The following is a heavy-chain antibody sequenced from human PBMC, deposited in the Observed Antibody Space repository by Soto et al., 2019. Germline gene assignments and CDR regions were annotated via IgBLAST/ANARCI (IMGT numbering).Heavy chain of an antibody. Sequence: PSETLSLTCAVYGGSFSGHYWSWIRQPPGKGLEWIGEINHSGSTNYNPSLRSRVTISVDTSKNQFSLKLSSVTAADTAVYYCARQRRNVVPLRTYYFDYWGQGTLVTVSS. V-gene: IGHV4-34*01. CDR1: GGSFSGHY. CDR3: ARQRRNVVPLRTYYFDY. J-gene: IGHJ4*02. D-gene: IGHD2-2*01. CDR2: INHSGST.